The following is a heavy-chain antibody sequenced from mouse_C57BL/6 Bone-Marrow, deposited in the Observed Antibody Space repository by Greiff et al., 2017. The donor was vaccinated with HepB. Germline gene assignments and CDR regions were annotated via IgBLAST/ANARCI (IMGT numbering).Heavy chain of an antibody. V-gene: IGHV14-2*01. Sequence: VQLQQSGAELVKPGASVKLSCTASGFNIKDYYMHWVKQRTEQGLAWIGRIDPEDGETKYASKFQGKATITADTSSNTAYLQLSSLTSEDTAVYYCATVPIYYGYDEEGYYAMDYWGQGTSVTVSS. CDR3: ATVPIYYGYDEEGYYAMDY. D-gene: IGHD2-2*01. J-gene: IGHJ4*01. CDR1: GFNIKDYY. CDR2: IDPEDGET.